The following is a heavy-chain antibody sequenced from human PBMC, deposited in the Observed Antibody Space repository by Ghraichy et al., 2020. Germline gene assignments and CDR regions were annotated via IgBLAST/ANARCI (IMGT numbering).Heavy chain of an antibody. Sequence: GGSLRLSCAASGFNLYLSYMAWVRQTPGKGLEWVSVIFSGGSVYYTDSVKGRFSISRHESTLSLQMNRLRPEDTAVYYCARLGLYYDSSGYPYYFESWGQGTLVTVSS. CDR1: GFNLYLSY. J-gene: IGHJ4*02. CDR3: ARLGLYYDSSGYPYYFES. D-gene: IGHD3-22*01. V-gene: IGHV3-53*04. CDR2: IFSGGSV.